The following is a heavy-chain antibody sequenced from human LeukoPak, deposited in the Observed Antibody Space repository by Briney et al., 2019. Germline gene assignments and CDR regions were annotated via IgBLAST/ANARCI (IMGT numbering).Heavy chain of an antibody. CDR3: ARAPQFYDSSGYFAFDI. CDR2: IYSGGST. J-gene: IGHJ3*02. CDR1: GFTFSSYG. D-gene: IGHD3-22*01. V-gene: IGHV3-53*01. Sequence: GGSLRLSCAASGFTFSSYGMHWVRQAPGKGLEWVSVIYSGGSTYYADSVKGRFTISRHNSKNTLYLQMNSLRAEDTAVYYCARAPQFYDSSGYFAFDIWGQGTMVTVSS.